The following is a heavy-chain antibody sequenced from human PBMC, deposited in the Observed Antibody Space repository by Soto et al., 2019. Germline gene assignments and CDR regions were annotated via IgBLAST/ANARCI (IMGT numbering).Heavy chain of an antibody. J-gene: IGHJ6*02. CDR1: GYSFTSYW. D-gene: IGHD5-18*01. V-gene: IGHV5-10-1*01. CDR2: IDPSDSYT. CDR3: ARRGYSSAFGYYYAMDV. Sequence: GESLKISCKGSGYSFTSYWISWVRQMPGKGLEWMGRIDPSDSYTNYSPSFEGRVTISIDKSINTAYLQWSSLKASDTAIYYCARRGYSSAFGYYYAMDVWGQGTTVTV.